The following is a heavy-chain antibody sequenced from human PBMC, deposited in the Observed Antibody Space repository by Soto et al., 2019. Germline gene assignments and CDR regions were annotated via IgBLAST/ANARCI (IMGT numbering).Heavy chain of an antibody. V-gene: IGHV3-7*01. CDR1: GFTFSSYW. CDR2: IKQGGSEK. Sequence: GGSLRLSCAASGFTFSSYWMSWVRQAQGKGLEWVANIKQGGSEKYYVDSVKGRFTISRDNAKNSLYLQMNSLRAEDTAVYYCARDIIGGDFDYWGQGTLVTVSS. J-gene: IGHJ4*02. D-gene: IGHD3-16*01. CDR3: ARDIIGGDFDY.